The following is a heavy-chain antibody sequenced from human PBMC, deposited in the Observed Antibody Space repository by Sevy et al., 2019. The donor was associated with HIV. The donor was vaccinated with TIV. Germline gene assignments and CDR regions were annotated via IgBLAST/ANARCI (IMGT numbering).Heavy chain of an antibody. CDR1: GFTFSSYG. D-gene: IGHD2-8*01. CDR3: ARDPRMYGDYLLAYFDS. J-gene: IGHJ4*02. CDR2: IGYDGSNK. V-gene: IGHV3-33*08. Sequence: GGSLRLSCAASGFTFSSYGMHWVRQAPGKGLEWVAVIGYDGSNKYYADSVKGRFTISRDNSKNTLFLQMGSLRAEDTAVYYCARDPRMYGDYLLAYFDSWGQGTLVTVSS.